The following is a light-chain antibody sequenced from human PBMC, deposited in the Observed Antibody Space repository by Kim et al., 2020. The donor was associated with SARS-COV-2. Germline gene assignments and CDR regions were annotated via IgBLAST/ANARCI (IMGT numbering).Light chain of an antibody. CDR3: QAWDSSSAV. CDR2: QDH. CDR1: KLGNKY. V-gene: IGLV3-1*01. J-gene: IGLJ3*02. Sequence: SYELTQPPSVSVSPGQTASITCSGDKLGNKYAYWYQQRPGQSPVLVIYQDHKWPSGIPERFSGSNSGNTATLTISGTQAMDEADYYCQAWDSSSAVFGGGTQLTVL.